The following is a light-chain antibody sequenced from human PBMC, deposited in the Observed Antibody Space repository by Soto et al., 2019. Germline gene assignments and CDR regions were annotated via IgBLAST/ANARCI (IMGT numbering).Light chain of an antibody. CDR2: EVT. V-gene: IGLV2-14*01. CDR3: SSHTSGSTRV. CDR1: SGDVDGYDY. Sequence: QSVLTQPASVSGSPGQSIAISCTGTSGDVDGYDYVSWYQQHPDKAPKLMIYEVTKRPTWVSNRFSGSKSGNTASLTISGLQPEHEADYYCSSHTSGSTRVFGSGTKVTV. J-gene: IGLJ1*01.